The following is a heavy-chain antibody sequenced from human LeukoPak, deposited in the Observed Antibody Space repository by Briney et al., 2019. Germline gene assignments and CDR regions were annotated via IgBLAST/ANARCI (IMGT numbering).Heavy chain of an antibody. D-gene: IGHD4-17*01. J-gene: IGHJ4*02. Sequence: GESLKISCKGSGYSFTSYWIGWVRQMPGKGLEWMGIIYPGDSETRYSPSFQGQVTISADKSISTAYLQWSSLKASDTAMYYCARRWTNYGGRYDYWGQGTLVTVSS. V-gene: IGHV5-51*01. CDR3: ARRWTNYGGRYDY. CDR2: IYPGDSET. CDR1: GYSFTSYW.